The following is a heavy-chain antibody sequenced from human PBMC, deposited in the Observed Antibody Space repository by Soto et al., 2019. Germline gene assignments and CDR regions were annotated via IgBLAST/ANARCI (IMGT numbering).Heavy chain of an antibody. V-gene: IGHV4-31*03. CDR1: GGSISSGGYY. J-gene: IGHJ4*01. D-gene: IGHD3-22*01. CDR2: IYYGGST. CDR3: ARGGYYYENSGQNAYDY. Sequence: SETLSLTCTVSGGSISSGGYYWSWIRQHPGKGLEWIGYIYYGGSTYYNPSLKSRATISGDTSKNQFSLKLSSVTAADTAVYYCARGGYYYENSGQNAYDYWGQGILVTDSS.